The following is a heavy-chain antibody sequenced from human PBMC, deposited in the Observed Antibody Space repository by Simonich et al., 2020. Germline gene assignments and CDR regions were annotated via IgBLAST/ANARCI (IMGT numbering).Heavy chain of an antibody. V-gene: IGHV3-30*07. CDR2: MSYDGSNK. Sequence: QVQLVESGGGVVQPGRSLRLSCAASGFTFSSYAMQWVRQAPGKGLEWVAIMSYDGSNKYYADSVKCRFTIYSDNSKNTLYLQMNSLRAEDTAVYYCARGGLADRRIVYYYYMDVWGKGTTVTVSS. D-gene: IGHD2-15*01. CDR3: ARGGLADRRIVYYYYMDV. CDR1: GFTFSSYA. J-gene: IGHJ6*03.